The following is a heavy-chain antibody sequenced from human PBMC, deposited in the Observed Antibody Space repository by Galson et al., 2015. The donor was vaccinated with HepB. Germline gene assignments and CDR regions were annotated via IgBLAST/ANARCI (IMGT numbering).Heavy chain of an antibody. V-gene: IGHV3-21*01. CDR3: ATTFGLVSHTYTMDV. CDR1: EFAFGSFS. J-gene: IGHJ6*02. Sequence: SLRLSCAASEFAFGSFSMNWVRQAPGKGLEWVSYINSSSSLIYYADSVKGRFTISRDNAKNTLFLQMNSLRAEDTAVYYCATTFGLVSHTYTMDVWGHGTTVTVSS. CDR2: INSSSSLI. D-gene: IGHD3/OR15-3a*01.